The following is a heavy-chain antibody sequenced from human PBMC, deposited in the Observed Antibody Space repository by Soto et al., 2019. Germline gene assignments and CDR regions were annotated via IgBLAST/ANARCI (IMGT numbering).Heavy chain of an antibody. CDR1: GFTFSSYA. Sequence: GGSLRLSCAASGFTFSSYAMSWVRQAPGKGLEWVSAISGSGGSTYYADSVKGRFTISRDNSKNTLYLQMNSLRAEDTAVYYCAKDSRLVFLPQWGYGSGSARPHDYWGQGTLVTVS. D-gene: IGHD3-10*01. V-gene: IGHV3-23*01. CDR2: ISGSGGST. J-gene: IGHJ4*02. CDR3: AKDSRLVFLPQWGYGSGSARPHDY.